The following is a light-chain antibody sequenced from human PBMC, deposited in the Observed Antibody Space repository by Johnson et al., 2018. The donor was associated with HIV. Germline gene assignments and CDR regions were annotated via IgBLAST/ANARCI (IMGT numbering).Light chain of an antibody. V-gene: IGLV1-51*02. Sequence: QSVLTQPPSVSAAPGQKVTISCSGSSSNIGNNYVSWYQQLPGTAPKLLIYENTKRPSGIPDRFSGSKSGTSATLGITGLQTWDEADYYCETWDNSLSAYVFGTGTKVTVL. J-gene: IGLJ1*01. CDR2: ENT. CDR3: ETWDNSLSAYV. CDR1: SSNIGNNY.